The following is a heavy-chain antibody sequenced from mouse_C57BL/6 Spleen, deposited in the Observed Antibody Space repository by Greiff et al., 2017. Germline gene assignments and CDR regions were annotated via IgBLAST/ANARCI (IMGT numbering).Heavy chain of an antibody. CDR1: GFTFSSYG. D-gene: IGHD1-1*02. CDR2: ISSGGSYT. CDR3: ARRVGDVGAMDY. J-gene: IGHJ4*01. V-gene: IGHV5-6*02. Sequence: EVKLMESGGDLVKPGGSLKLSCAASGFTFSSYGMSWVRQTPDKRLEWVATISSGGSYTYYPDSVKGRFTISRDNAKNTLYLQMSSLTSEDTAMYYCARRVGDVGAMDYWGQGTSVTVSS.